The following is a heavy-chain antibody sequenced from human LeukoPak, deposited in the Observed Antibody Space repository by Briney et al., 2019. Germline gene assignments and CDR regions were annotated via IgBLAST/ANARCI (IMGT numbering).Heavy chain of an antibody. Sequence: GGSLRLSWAASEFTFSSYWMHWVRQAPGKGLMWVSRISSGGSSTNYADSVKGRFTISRDNAKNTLYLQMNSLRAEDTAVYYCASGDYGQRIQPFDYWGQGTLVTVSS. J-gene: IGHJ4*02. CDR3: ASGDYGQRIQPFDY. CDR2: ISSGGSST. V-gene: IGHV3-74*01. D-gene: IGHD4-17*01. CDR1: EFTFSSYW.